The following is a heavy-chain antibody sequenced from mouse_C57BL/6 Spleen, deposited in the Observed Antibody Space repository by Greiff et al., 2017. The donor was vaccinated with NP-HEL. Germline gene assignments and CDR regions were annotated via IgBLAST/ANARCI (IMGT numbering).Heavy chain of an antibody. D-gene: IGHD1-1*01. J-gene: IGHJ4*01. Sequence: VKLVESGPGLVAPSQSLSITCTVSGFSLTSYAISWVRQPPGKGLEWLGVIWTGGGTNYNSALKSRLSISKDNSKSQVFLKMNSLQTDDTARYYCAREGDYYGSYAMDYWGQGTSVTVSS. CDR2: IWTGGGT. CDR1: GFSLTSYA. V-gene: IGHV2-9-1*01. CDR3: AREGDYYGSYAMDY.